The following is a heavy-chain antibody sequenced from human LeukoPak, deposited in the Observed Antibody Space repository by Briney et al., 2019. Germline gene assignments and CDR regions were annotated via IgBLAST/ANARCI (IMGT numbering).Heavy chain of an antibody. CDR2: INNDASIT. CDR1: GFTFSSYW. D-gene: IGHD3-10*01. V-gene: IGHV3-74*01. CDR3: AKDLHYGSADY. J-gene: IGHJ4*02. Sequence: QPGGSLRLSCAASGFTFSSYWMHWVRQDPGKGLVWVSHINNDASITNYADSVKGRFTISRDNAKNTLYLQMNSLRAEDTAVYYCAKDLHYGSADYWGQGTLVTVSS.